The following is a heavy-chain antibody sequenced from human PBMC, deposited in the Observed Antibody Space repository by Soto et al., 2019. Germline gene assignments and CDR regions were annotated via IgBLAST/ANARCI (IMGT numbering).Heavy chain of an antibody. V-gene: IGHV1-46*01. CDR2: INPRGGGA. CDR3: AIDRPGFIISGIVIGGTLEF. Sequence: QVQLVQSGAEVKKPGASVKVSCKASGYTFTSYYMHWVRQAPGQGLEWMGLINPRGGGANYAQRFQARVTMTRDTSTSTVYMELNSLKSEDTAVYYCAIDRPGFIISGIVIGGTLEFWGQGTLVTVSS. CDR1: GYTFTSYY. J-gene: IGHJ4*02. D-gene: IGHD3-3*02.